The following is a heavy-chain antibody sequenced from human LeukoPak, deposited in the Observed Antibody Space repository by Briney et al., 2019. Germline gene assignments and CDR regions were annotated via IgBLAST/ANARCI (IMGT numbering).Heavy chain of an antibody. D-gene: IGHD4-17*01. CDR1: GFTFSSYA. CDR3: AGSLSTVTTFDY. Sequence: GGSLRLSCAATGFTFSSYAMSWVRQAPGKGLEWVSAISGSGGSTYYADSVKGRFTISRDNSKNTLYLQMNSLRAEDTAVYYCAGSLSTVTTFDYWGQGTLVTVSS. J-gene: IGHJ4*02. V-gene: IGHV3-23*01. CDR2: ISGSGGST.